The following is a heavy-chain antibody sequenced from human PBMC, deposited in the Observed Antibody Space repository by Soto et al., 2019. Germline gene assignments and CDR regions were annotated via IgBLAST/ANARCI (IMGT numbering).Heavy chain of an antibody. V-gene: IGHV1-69*02. D-gene: IGHD3-3*01. CDR3: ARAPETPTIFGVVRPYFFNH. CDR2: IIPILGIA. Sequence: ASVKVSCKASGGTFSSYTISWVRQAPGQGLEWMGRIIPILGIANYAQKFQGRVTITADRSTSTAYMELSSLRSEDTAVYYCARAPETPTIFGVVRPYFFNHWGQGTLVTVSS. J-gene: IGHJ4*02. CDR1: GGTFSSYT.